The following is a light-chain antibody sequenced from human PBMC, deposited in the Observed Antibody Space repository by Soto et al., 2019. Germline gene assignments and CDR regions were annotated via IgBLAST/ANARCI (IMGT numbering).Light chain of an antibody. CDR2: GAS. CDR3: QQYNIRPQT. Sequence: EIVLTQSPGTLSLSPGERATLSCRASQSVSSSYLAWYQQKPGQAPRLLIYGASTRATGIPARFSGSGSGTEFTLTISSLQSEDFAVYYCQQYNIRPQTFGQGTKVEIK. V-gene: IGKV3-15*01. J-gene: IGKJ1*01. CDR1: QSVSSSY.